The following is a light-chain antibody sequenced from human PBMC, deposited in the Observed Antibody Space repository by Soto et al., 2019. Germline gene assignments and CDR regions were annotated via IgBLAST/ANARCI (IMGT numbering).Light chain of an antibody. CDR1: SSDVGGYNY. J-gene: IGLJ1*01. CDR3: SSYTTSPLSYV. CDR2: GVT. Sequence: QSVLTQPASVSASPGQSITISWTGTSSDVGGYNYVSWYQQHPGKVPKLIIYGVTNRPSGVSNRFSGSKSGNTASLTISGLQAEDEADYYCSSYTTSPLSYVFGTGTKVTVL. V-gene: IGLV2-14*01.